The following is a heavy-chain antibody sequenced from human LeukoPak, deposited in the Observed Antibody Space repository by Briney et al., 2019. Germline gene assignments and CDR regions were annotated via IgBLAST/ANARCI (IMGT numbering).Heavy chain of an antibody. CDR2: IFYSGST. D-gene: IGHD2-21*02. J-gene: IGHJ5*02. Sequence: PSETLSLTCTVSGGSISSSSYFWGWIRQPPGKGLEWIGSIFYSGSTYYNPSLNSRVTISIDTSKNQFSLRLSSVTAADTAVYYCARRVTSNWFDPWGQGTLVTVSS. V-gene: IGHV4-39*01. CDR1: GGSISSSSYF. CDR3: ARRVTSNWFDP.